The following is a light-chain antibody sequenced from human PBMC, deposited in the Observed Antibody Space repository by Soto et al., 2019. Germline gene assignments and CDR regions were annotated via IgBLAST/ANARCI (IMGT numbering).Light chain of an antibody. Sequence: QPVLTQSSSASASLGSWVKLTCTLSSGHSSYIIAWHQQQPGKAPRYLMKLEGSGSYNKGSGVPDRFSGSSSGADRYLTISNLQFEDEADYYCETWDSNTHTVFGGGTKLTVL. V-gene: IGLV4-60*02. J-gene: IGLJ3*02. CDR3: ETWDSNTHTV. CDR1: SGHSSYI. CDR2: LEGSGSY.